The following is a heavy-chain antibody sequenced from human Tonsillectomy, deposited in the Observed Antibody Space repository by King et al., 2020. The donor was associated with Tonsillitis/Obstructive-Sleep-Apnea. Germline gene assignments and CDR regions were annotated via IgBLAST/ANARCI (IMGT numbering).Heavy chain of an antibody. CDR1: GFTFSSYS. Sequence: VQLVESGRGLVKPGGSLRLSCAASGFTFSSYSMNWVRQAPGKGLEWVSSISSSSSYIYYADSVKGRFTISRDNAKNSLYLQMNSLRAEDTAVYYCARDNDFWSGYYYSHYYYMDVWGKGTTVTVSS. CDR2: ISSSSSYI. D-gene: IGHD3-3*01. CDR3: ARDNDFWSGYYYSHYYYMDV. J-gene: IGHJ6*03. V-gene: IGHV3-21*01.